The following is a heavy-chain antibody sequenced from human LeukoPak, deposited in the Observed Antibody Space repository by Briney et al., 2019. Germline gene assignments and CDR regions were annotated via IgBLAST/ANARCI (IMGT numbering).Heavy chain of an antibody. J-gene: IGHJ4*02. CDR1: GFTFSSYG. Sequence: PGRSLRLSCAASGFTFSSYGMHWVRQAPGKGLEWVAVIWYDGSSKYYADSVKGRFTISRDNSKNTLYLQMNGLRAEDTAVYYCARGRGYYFDYWGQGTLVTVSS. CDR3: ARGRGYYFDY. V-gene: IGHV3-33*01. CDR2: IWYDGSSK.